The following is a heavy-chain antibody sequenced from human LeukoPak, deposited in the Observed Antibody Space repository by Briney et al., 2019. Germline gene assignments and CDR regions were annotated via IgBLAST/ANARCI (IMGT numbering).Heavy chain of an antibody. CDR2: IYYSGST. V-gene: IGHV4-59*01. CDR1: GGSISSYY. Sequence: PSETLSLTCTVSGGSISSYYWSWLRQPPGKGLEWIGYIYYSGSTNYNPSLKSRVTISVDTSKNQFSLKLSSVTAADTAVYYCARARPTSPLLAFDIWGQGTMVTVSS. D-gene: IGHD2-2*01. CDR3: ARARPTSPLLAFDI. J-gene: IGHJ3*02.